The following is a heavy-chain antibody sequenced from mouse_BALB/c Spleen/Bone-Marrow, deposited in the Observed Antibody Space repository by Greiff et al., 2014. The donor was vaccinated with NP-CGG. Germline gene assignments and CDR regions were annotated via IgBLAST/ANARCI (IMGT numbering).Heavy chain of an antibody. J-gene: IGHJ3*01. V-gene: IGHV1-18*01. CDR3: ARDYDYGCAY. D-gene: IGHD2-4*01. Sequence: VQLQQPGPDLVKPGASVKISCKASGYSFTDYYMHWVKQSHGKSLEWIGRVNPNNGGTNYNQKFKGKAILTVDKSSNTAYMELRSLTSEDSAVYFGARDYDYGCAYWGQGTLVTVSA. CDR1: GYSFTDYY. CDR2: VNPNNGGT.